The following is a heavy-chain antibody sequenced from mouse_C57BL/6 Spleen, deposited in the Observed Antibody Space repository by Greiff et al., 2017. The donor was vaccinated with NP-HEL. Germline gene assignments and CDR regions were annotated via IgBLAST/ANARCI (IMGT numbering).Heavy chain of an antibody. CDR2: IWRGGST. Sequence: VQLQESGPGLVQPSQSLSITCTVSGFSLTSYGVHWVRQSPGTGLEWLGVIWRGGSTDYNAAFMSRLSITKDNSKSQVFFKMNSLQADDTAIYYCAKVPDGYLYAMDYWGQGTSVTVSS. CDR1: GFSLTSYG. D-gene: IGHD2-3*01. CDR3: AKVPDGYLYAMDY. J-gene: IGHJ4*01. V-gene: IGHV2-5*01.